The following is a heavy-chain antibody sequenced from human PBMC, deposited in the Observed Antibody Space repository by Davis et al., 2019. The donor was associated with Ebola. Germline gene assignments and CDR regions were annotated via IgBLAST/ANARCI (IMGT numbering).Heavy chain of an antibody. CDR2: IHHDGGSK. Sequence: GGSLRLSCPASGFTFSAYAMHWARQAPGKGLEWVALIHHDGGSKYYGGSVKGRFTISRDISENTVYLQMNSLRPEDTAVYYCAKDGKNWAFNYWGQGTLVTVSS. CDR3: AKDGKNWAFNY. D-gene: IGHD7-27*01. V-gene: IGHV3-30*02. CDR1: GFTFSAYA. J-gene: IGHJ4*02.